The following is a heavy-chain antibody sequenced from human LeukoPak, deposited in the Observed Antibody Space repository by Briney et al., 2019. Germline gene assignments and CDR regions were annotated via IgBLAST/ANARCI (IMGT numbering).Heavy chain of an antibody. J-gene: IGHJ4*02. D-gene: IGHD4-23*01. CDR1: GGSIISYY. V-gene: IGHV4-59*01. CDR3: AREDYGGNFGAFDY. CDR2: IYYSGST. Sequence: PSETLSLTCTGSGGSIISYYWSWIRQPPGKGLEWIGYIYYSGSTNYNPSLKSRVTISVDTSKNQFSLKLSSVTAADTAVYYCAREDYGGNFGAFDYWGQGTLVTVSS.